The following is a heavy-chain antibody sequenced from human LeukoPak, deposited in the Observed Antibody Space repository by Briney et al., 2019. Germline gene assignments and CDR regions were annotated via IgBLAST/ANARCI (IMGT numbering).Heavy chain of an antibody. CDR1: GFTVSSNY. D-gene: IGHD3-10*01. V-gene: IGHV3-53*01. CDR2: IYSGGST. CDR3: ARETVRGVFDY. Sequence: GGSLRLSCAASGFTVSSNYMSWVRQAPGKGLEWVSVIYSGGSTYYADSVKGRFTISGDNSKNTLYLQMNSLRAEDTAVYYRARETVRGVFDYWGQGTLVTVSS. J-gene: IGHJ4*02.